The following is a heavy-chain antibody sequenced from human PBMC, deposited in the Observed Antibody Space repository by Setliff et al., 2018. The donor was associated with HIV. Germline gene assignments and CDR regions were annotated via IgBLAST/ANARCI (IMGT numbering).Heavy chain of an antibody. V-gene: IGHV4-39*01. CDR1: GGSITSSGYY. Sequence: PSETLSLTCIVSGGSITSSGYYWGWIRQPPGKGLEWIGSVYYSGCAYYNQSLKSRVTISVDTSKNQFSLKMSSLTAADTAVYYCARHGGITGTTDAFDIWGQGTMVTVSS. CDR2: VYYSGCA. J-gene: IGHJ3*02. CDR3: ARHGGITGTTDAFDI. D-gene: IGHD1-7*01.